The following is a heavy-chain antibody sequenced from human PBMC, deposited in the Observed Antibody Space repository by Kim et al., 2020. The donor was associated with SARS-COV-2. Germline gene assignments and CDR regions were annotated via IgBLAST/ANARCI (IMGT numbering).Heavy chain of an antibody. CDR2: ISGSGGST. CDR1: GFTFSSYA. D-gene: IGHD4-17*01. J-gene: IGHJ4*02. V-gene: IGHV3-23*01. Sequence: GGSLRLSCAASGFTFSSYAMSWVRQAPGKGLEWVSAISGSGGSTYYADSVKGRFTISRDNSKNTLYLQMNSLRAEDTAVYYCAKDQDYGGNSAGYYWGQGTLVTVSS. CDR3: AKDQDYGGNSAGYY.